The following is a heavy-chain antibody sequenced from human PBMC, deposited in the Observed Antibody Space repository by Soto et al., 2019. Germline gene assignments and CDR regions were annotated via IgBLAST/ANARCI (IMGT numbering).Heavy chain of an antibody. V-gene: IGHV4-59*01. CDR2: ISYSGST. CDR3: ARDGGLVGVNTSFDY. J-gene: IGHJ4*02. Sequence: SETLSLTCTVSDAGGSISTYLWSWIRQPPGKGLEWIGYISYSGSTNYTPPLKSRVTILVDTSKNQSSLRLSSVTAADTAVYYCARDGGLVGVNTSFDYWGLGTLVTVSS. D-gene: IGHD1-26*01. CDR1: DAGGSISTYL.